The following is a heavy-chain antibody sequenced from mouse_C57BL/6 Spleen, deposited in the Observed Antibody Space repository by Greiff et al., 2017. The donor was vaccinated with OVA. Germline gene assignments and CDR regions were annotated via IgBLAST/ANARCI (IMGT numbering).Heavy chain of an antibody. CDR1: GYTFTGYW. D-gene: IGHD3-2*02. CDR3: ARGTAQAKGAY. J-gene: IGHJ3*01. CDR2: ILTGSGST. V-gene: IGHV1-9*01. Sequence: QVQLKESGAELMKPGASVKLSCKATGYTFTGYWIEWVKERPGHGLEWIGEILTGSGSTNYNEKFKGKATFTADTSSNTAYMQRSSLTTEDSAIYYCARGTAQAKGAYWGQGTLVTVSA.